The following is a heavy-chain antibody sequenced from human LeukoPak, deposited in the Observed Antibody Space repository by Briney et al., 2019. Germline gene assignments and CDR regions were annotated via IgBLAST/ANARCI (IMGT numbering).Heavy chain of an antibody. Sequence: SETLSLTCAVYGGSFSGYYWSWIRQPPGKGLEWIGEINHSGSTNYNPSLKSRVTISVDTSKNQFSLKLSSVTAVDTAVYYCARGGSRKDIVVVPAAIPHWFDPWGQGTLVTVSS. J-gene: IGHJ5*02. CDR2: INHSGST. CDR3: ARGGSRKDIVVVPAAIPHWFDP. D-gene: IGHD2-2*02. V-gene: IGHV4-34*01. CDR1: GGSFSGYY.